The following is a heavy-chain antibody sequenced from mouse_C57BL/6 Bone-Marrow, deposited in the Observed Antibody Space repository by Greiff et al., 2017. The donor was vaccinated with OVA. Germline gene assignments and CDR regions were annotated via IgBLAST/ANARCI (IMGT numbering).Heavy chain of an antibody. D-gene: IGHD2-3*01. CDR1: GFTFSNYW. V-gene: IGHV6-3*01. Sequence: EVQLVESGGGLVQPGGSMKLSCVASGFTFSNYWMNWVRQSPEKGLEWVAQIRLKSDNYATHYAESVKGRFTISRDDSKSRVYLQMNNLRAEDTGIYYCTDWSDGPYFDYWGQGTTLTVSS. CDR3: TDWSDGPYFDY. J-gene: IGHJ2*01. CDR2: IRLKSDNYAT.